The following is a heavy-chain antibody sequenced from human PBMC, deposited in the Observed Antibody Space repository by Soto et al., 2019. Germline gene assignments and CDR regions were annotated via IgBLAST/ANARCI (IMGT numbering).Heavy chain of an antibody. J-gene: IGHJ4*02. V-gene: IGHV3-21*01. CDR2: ISSSSSYI. CDR3: AREGSRFLEWLPDYFDY. D-gene: IGHD3-3*01. Sequence: PGGSLRLSCAASGFTFSSYSMNWVRQAPGKGLEWVSSISSSSSYIYYADSVKGRFTISRDNAKNSLYLQMNSLRAEDTAVYYCAREGSRFLEWLPDYFDYWGQGTLVTVSS. CDR1: GFTFSSYS.